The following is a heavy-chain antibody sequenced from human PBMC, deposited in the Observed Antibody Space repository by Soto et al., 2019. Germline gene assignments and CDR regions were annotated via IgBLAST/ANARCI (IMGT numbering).Heavy chain of an antibody. CDR1: GDGFSNYG. J-gene: IGHJ4*02. V-gene: IGHV1-18*01. Sequence: QVQLVQSGAEVKKPGASVRVSCKASGDGFSNYGFSWVRQAPGQGLEWMGWISAYDGQTNYTKKFQGRVTMTTDTASSTAYMELRSLISDDTAGYYFARVWYYDSSGYYAFDYWGLGTLVTVSS. CDR2: ISAYDGQT. D-gene: IGHD3-22*01. CDR3: ARVWYYDSSGYYAFDY.